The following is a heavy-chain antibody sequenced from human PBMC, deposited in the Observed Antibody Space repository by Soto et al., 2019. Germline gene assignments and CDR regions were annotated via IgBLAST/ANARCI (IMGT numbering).Heavy chain of an antibody. Sequence: GGSLRLSCAASGFTFSSYSMNWVRQAPGKGLEWVGRIRKKTNSYTTEYAASVKGRFIISRDDSTNSLYLQMSSLKTEDTAVYYCTTVTTVDYYFDYWGQGTLVTVSS. CDR1: GFTFSSYS. CDR2: IRKKTNSYTT. V-gene: IGHV3-72*01. CDR3: TTVTTVDYYFDY. J-gene: IGHJ4*02. D-gene: IGHD4-17*01.